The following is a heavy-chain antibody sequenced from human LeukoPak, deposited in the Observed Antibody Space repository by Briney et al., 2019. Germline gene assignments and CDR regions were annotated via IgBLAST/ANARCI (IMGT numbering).Heavy chain of an antibody. CDR2: ISYDGSNK. Sequence: GSLRLSCAASGFTFSSYSMNWVRQAPGKGLEWVAVISYDGSNKYYADSVKGRFTISRDNSKNTLYLQMNSLRAEDTAVYYCASQYYYYGMDVWGQGTTVTVSS. CDR3: ASQYYYYGMDV. J-gene: IGHJ6*02. V-gene: IGHV3-30*03. CDR1: GFTFSSYS.